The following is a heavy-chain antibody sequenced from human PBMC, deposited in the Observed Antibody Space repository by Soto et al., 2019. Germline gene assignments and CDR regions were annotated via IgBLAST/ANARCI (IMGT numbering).Heavy chain of an antibody. CDR1: GFTFSGYA. Sequence: EVQLLESGGGLVQHGGSLRLSCAASGFTFSGYAMNWVRQAPGKGLEWVSVISGSGDSTYYADSVKGRFTISRDNSKNTLYLQMNSLRAEDTAVYYCARRSSGWYFDYWGQGTLVTVSS. V-gene: IGHV3-23*01. D-gene: IGHD6-19*01. CDR2: ISGSGDST. CDR3: ARRSSGWYFDY. J-gene: IGHJ4*02.